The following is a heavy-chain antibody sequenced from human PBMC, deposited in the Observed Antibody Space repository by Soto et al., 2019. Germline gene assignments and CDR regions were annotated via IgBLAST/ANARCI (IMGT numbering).Heavy chain of an antibody. D-gene: IGHD3-3*01. V-gene: IGHV1-18*01. Sequence: QVQLVQSGPEVKKPGASVKVSCKGSGYTFNSFGITWVRQAPGQGLEWMGWISGYNANRKYAQKFQGRVTMTTDTSTSTAYMDLRSLISDDTAVYYCARYCWSGRLPYHFDFWGQGTLVTVSS. CDR1: GYTFNSFG. J-gene: IGHJ4*02. CDR2: ISGYNANR. CDR3: ARYCWSGRLPYHFDF.